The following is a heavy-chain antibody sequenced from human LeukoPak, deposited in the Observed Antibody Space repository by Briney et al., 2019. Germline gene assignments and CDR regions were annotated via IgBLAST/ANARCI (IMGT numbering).Heavy chain of an antibody. CDR3: AKDSSSWYYFDY. V-gene: IGHV3-9*01. Sequence: GGSLRLSCAASGFTFDDYAMHWVRQGPGKGLEWVSGISWNSGSIGYADSVKGRFTISRDNAKNSLYLQMNSLRAEDTALYYCAKDSSSWYYFDYWGQGTLVTVSS. CDR1: GFTFDDYA. CDR2: ISWNSGSI. D-gene: IGHD6-13*01. J-gene: IGHJ4*02.